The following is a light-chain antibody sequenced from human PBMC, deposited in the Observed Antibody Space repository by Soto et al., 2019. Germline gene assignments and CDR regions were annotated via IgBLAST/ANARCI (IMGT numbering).Light chain of an antibody. CDR2: DAS. Sequence: EIVLTQSPATLSLSPGETATLSCWASQSISTSLVWYQQKPGQAPRLLIYDASNRATGIPARFSGSGSGTDFTLTISSLEPEDFAVYYCKQRSKWIFGGGTKVDIK. V-gene: IGKV3-11*01. CDR1: QSISTS. CDR3: KQRSKWI. J-gene: IGKJ4*01.